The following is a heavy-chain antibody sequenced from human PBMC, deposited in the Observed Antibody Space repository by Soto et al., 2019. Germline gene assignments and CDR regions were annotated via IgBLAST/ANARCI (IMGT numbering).Heavy chain of an antibody. CDR3: AKGPGPLSSGWYFDY. D-gene: IGHD6-19*01. Sequence: GGSLRLSCAASGFTFDDYAMHWVRQAPGKGLEWVSGISWNSGSIGYADSVKGRFTISRDNAKNSLYLQMNSLRAEDTALYYCAKGPGPLSSGWYFDYWGQGTLVTVSS. CDR2: ISWNSGSI. J-gene: IGHJ4*02. CDR1: GFTFDDYA. V-gene: IGHV3-9*01.